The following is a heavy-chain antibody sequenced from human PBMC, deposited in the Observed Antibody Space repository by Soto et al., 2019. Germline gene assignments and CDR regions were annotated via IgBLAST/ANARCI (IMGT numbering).Heavy chain of an antibody. Sequence: GGSLRLSCAASGFSFGTFVMPWFRQAPGGGLEWVASITDSGYTASYAETVEGRFTGSRDNSKNKLHLQMNDLRAEDTATYYCAKNGQWLATPPEAWGQGTLVTVSS. CDR3: AKNGQWLATPPEA. J-gene: IGHJ4*02. V-gene: IGHV3-23*01. CDR1: GFSFGTFV. CDR2: ITDSGYTA. D-gene: IGHD6-19*01.